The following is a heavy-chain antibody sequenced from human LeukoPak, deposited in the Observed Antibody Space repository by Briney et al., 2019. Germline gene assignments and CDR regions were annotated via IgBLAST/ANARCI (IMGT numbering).Heavy chain of an antibody. CDR2: MYYSGST. V-gene: IGHV4-59*12. CDR3: ARAGYDILTGYCGAFDI. D-gene: IGHD3-9*01. J-gene: IGHJ3*02. Sequence: PSETLSLTCTVSGGSIAGFYWSWFRQSPGKGLEWIGYMYYSGSTYYNPSLKSRVSLSVDTSKNQFSLKLSSVTAADTAVYYCARAGYDILTGYCGAFDIWGQGTMVIVSS. CDR1: GGSIAGFY.